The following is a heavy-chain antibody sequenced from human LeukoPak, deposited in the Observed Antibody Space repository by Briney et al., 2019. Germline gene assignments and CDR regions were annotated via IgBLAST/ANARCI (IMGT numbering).Heavy chain of an antibody. CDR3: ARDHRVAGRDY. CDR2: ITSSSSYI. CDR1: GFTFSSYA. V-gene: IGHV3-21*01. Sequence: GGSLRLSCAASGFTFSSYAMSWVRQAPGKGLEWVSSITSSSSYIYYADSVKGRFTISRDNAKNSLYLQMNSLRVEDTAVYYCARDHRVAGRDYWGQGTLVTVSS. D-gene: IGHD5-12*01. J-gene: IGHJ4*02.